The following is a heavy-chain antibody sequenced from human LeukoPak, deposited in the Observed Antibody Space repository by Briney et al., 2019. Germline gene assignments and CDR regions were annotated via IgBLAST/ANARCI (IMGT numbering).Heavy chain of an antibody. CDR2: ISSSGSTI. J-gene: IGHJ5*02. Sequence: GGSLRLSCAASGFTFSSYEMNWVRKAPGKGLEWVSYISSSGSTIYYADSVKGRFTISRDNAKNSLYLQMNSLRAEDTAGYYCARGSEYSSGWYEGDNWFDPWGQGTLVTVSS. V-gene: IGHV3-48*03. CDR1: GFTFSSYE. D-gene: IGHD6-19*01. CDR3: ARGSEYSSGWYEGDNWFDP.